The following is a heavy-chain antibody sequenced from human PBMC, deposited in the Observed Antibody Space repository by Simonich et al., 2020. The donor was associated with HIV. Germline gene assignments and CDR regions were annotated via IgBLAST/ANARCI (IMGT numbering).Heavy chain of an antibody. V-gene: IGHV4-34*01. CDR2: INHSGST. CDR1: GGSFSGYY. Sequence: QVQLQQWGAGLLKPSETLSLTCAVYGGSFSGYYWSWYRQPPGKGLEWIGEINHSGSTNSNPSLKSRVTISVNTSKNQFSLKLSSVTAADTAVYYCARLTAGGLGEYFQHWGQGTLVTVSS. D-gene: IGHD6-13*01. J-gene: IGHJ1*01. CDR3: ARLTAGGLGEYFQH.